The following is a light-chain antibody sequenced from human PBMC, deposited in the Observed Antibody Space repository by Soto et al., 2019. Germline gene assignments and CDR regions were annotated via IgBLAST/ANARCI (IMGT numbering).Light chain of an antibody. Sequence: DIQMTQSPSTLSASAVDIVTITCRASQSISTWLAWYQQKSGRAPKLLIYDSSSLESGVPSRFSGSGSGTEFSLTISSLQPDDFATYFCQQYDSFSITFGQGTRREIK. CDR2: DSS. V-gene: IGKV1-5*01. CDR1: QSISTW. CDR3: QQYDSFSIT. J-gene: IGKJ5*01.